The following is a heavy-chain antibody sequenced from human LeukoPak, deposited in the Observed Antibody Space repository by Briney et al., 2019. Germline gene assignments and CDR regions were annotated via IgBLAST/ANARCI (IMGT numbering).Heavy chain of an antibody. CDR1: GYTFTGYY. V-gene: IGHV1-2*02. J-gene: IGHJ5*02. Sequence: ASVKVSCKASGYTFTGYYMHWVRQAPGQGLEWMGWINPNSGGTNYAQKFQGRVTMTRDTSISTAYMELSRLRSDDTAVYYCARVDYGSGSIVVWFDPWGQGTPVTVS. D-gene: IGHD3-10*01. CDR2: INPNSGGT. CDR3: ARVDYGSGSIVVWFDP.